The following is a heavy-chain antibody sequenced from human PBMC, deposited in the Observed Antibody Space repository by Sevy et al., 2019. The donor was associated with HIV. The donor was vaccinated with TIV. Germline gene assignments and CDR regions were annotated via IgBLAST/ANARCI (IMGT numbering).Heavy chain of an antibody. D-gene: IGHD5-18*01. Sequence: ASVKVSCKASGYTFTSYDINWVRQATGQGLEWMEWMNPNSSNTGYAQKFQGRVTMTRNTSISTAYMELSSLRSEDTAVYYCARVAVDAAMVTNYWYFDLWGRGTLVTVSS. J-gene: IGHJ2*01. V-gene: IGHV1-8*01. CDR3: ARVAVDAAMVTNYWYFDL. CDR2: MNPNSSNT. CDR1: GYTFTSYD.